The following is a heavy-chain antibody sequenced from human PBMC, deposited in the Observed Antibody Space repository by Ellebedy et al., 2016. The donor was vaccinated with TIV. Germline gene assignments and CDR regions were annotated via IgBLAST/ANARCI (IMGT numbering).Heavy chain of an antibody. V-gene: IGHV4-4*02. CDR3: ARVLIGSGWYYGMDV. CDR2: IYHSGST. D-gene: IGHD6-19*01. CDR1: GGSISSSNW. Sequence: SETLSLXXAVSGGSISSSNWWSWVRQPPGKGLEWIGEIYHSGSTNYNPSLKSRVTISVDTSKNQFSLKLSSVTAADTAVYYCARVLIGSGWYYGMDVWGQGTTVTVSS. J-gene: IGHJ6*02.